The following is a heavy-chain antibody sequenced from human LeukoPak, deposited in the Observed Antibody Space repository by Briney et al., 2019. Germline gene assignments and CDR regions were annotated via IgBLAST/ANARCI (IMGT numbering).Heavy chain of an antibody. CDR1: GGTFSSYA. CDR2: IIPIFGTA. CDR3: ARNSGYVHDAFDI. V-gene: IGHV1-69*13. D-gene: IGHD5-12*01. J-gene: IGHJ3*02. Sequence: SVKVSCKASGGTFSSYAISWVRQAPGQGLEWRGGIIPIFGTANYAQKFQGRVTITADESTSTAYMELSSLRSEDTAVYYCARNSGYVHDAFDIWGQGTMVTVSS.